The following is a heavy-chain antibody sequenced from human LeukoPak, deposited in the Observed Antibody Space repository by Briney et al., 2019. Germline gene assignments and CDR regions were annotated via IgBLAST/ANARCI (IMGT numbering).Heavy chain of an antibody. CDR1: GFTFSSYA. CDR2: ISYDGSNK. J-gene: IGHJ4*02. CDR3: AREGYYYDSRPVDY. V-gene: IGHV3-30-3*01. D-gene: IGHD3-22*01. Sequence: GGSLRLSCAASGFTFSSYAMHWVRQAPGKGLEWVAVISYDGSNKYYADSVKGRFTISRDNSKNTLYLQMNSLRAEDTAVYYCAREGYYYDSRPVDYWGQGTLVTVSS.